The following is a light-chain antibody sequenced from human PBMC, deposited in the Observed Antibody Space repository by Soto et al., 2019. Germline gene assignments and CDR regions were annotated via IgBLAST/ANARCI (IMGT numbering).Light chain of an antibody. CDR2: GLT. CDR1: GDAVPYQL. Sequence: QSALTQPAPVSGVPGQSITISCSGDAVPYQLVSWYQHQPGKAPKLILYGLTERPAGVPTRFSGFKSGTTASLAISGLRFEDEADYYCASYAGPSSDVFGTGTKVTVL. V-gene: IGLV2-23*02. J-gene: IGLJ1*01. CDR3: ASYAGPSSDV.